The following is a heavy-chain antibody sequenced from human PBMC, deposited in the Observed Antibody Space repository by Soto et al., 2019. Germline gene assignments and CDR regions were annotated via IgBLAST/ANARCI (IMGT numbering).Heavy chain of an antibody. D-gene: IGHD2-21*02. CDR2: VNPSGGHT. CDR1: GDTFTDYY. J-gene: IGHJ4*02. Sequence: QVQLMQSRAEVKKPGASVKVSCKASGDTFTDYYIHWVRQAPGQGLERMGTVNPSGGHTTYAQHFLGRVTMSRDTSTSTLYMELTSLTSDDRAIYYCARGGHVVVVTADLDYWGQGTLVTVSS. CDR3: ARGGHVVVVTADLDY. V-gene: IGHV1-46*01.